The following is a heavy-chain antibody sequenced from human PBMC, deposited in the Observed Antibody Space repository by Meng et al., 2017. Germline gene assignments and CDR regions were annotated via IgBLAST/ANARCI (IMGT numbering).Heavy chain of an antibody. J-gene: IGHJ6*02. Sequence: GESLKISCAASGFTVSSNYMSWVRQAPGKGLEWVSVIYSGGSTYYADSVKGRFTISRHNSKNTLYLQMNSLRAEDTAVYYCARESHYYYYYGMDVWGQGTTVTVSS. CDR2: IYSGGST. V-gene: IGHV3-53*04. CDR3: ARESHYYYYYGMDV. CDR1: GFTVSSNY.